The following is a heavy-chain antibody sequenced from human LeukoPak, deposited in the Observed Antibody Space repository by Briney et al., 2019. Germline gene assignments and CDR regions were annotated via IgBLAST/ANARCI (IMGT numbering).Heavy chain of an antibody. Sequence: SVKVSCKASGGTFNSYAISWGPQAPGQGLEWMGGIIPIFGTANYAQKFQGRVTITTDESTSTAYMELSSLRSEDTAVYYCARGNWNGLSDYWGQGTLVTVSS. J-gene: IGHJ4*02. CDR1: GGTFNSYA. CDR2: IIPIFGTA. CDR3: ARGNWNGLSDY. D-gene: IGHD1-1*01. V-gene: IGHV1-69*05.